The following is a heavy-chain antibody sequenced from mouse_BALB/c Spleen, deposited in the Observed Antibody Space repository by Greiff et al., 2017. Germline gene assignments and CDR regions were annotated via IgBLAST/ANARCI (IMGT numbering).Heavy chain of an antibody. J-gene: IGHJ4*01. D-gene: IGHD1-2*01. V-gene: IGHV2-9*02. Sequence: VNVVESGPGLVAPSQSLSITCTVSGFSLTSYGVHWVRQPPGKGLEWLGVIWAGGSTNYNSALMSRLSISKDNSKSQVFLKMNSLQTDDTAMYYCARELRLRGDYYAMDYWGQGTSVTVSS. CDR3: ARELRLRGDYYAMDY. CDR2: IWAGGST. CDR1: GFSLTSYG.